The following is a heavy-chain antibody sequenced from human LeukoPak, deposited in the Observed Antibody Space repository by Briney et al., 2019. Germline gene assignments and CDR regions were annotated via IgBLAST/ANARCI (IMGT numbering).Heavy chain of an antibody. J-gene: IGHJ4*02. CDR2: INPSGGST. Sequence: ASVKVSCKASGYTFTSYYMHWVRQAPGQGLEWMGIINPSGGSTNYAQKFQGRVTMTRDTSTSTVYMELSSLRSEDTAVYYCARDRPGSRGVAYAFDYWGQGTLVTVSS. V-gene: IGHV1-46*01. D-gene: IGHD3-10*01. CDR1: GYTFTSYY. CDR3: ARDRPGSRGVAYAFDY.